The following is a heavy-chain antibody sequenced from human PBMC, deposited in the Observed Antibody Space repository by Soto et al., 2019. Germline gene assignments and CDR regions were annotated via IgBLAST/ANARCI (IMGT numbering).Heavy chain of an antibody. Sequence: GASVEVSCKVSGYTFISYGISWVRQAPGQGLEWMGWISAYNGNTNYAQKLQGRVTMTTDTSTSTAYMELRSLRSDDTAVYYCARARYCTNGVCYMVNWFDPWGQGTLVTV. V-gene: IGHV1-18*01. J-gene: IGHJ5*02. CDR3: ARARYCTNGVCYMVNWFDP. CDR2: ISAYNGNT. CDR1: GYTFISYG. D-gene: IGHD2-8*01.